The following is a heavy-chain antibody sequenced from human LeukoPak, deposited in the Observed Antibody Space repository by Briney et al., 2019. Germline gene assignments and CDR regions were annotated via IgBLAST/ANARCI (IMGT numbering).Heavy chain of an antibody. Sequence: MPGGSLRLSCAASAFTFSSYGMSWVRQAPGKGLEWVSSVSGNSNYIYYADSVKGRFTISRDNAKNSLALQMNSLRVEDTAVYYCAKAAYCTNGVCYNDVFDIWGQGTMVTVSS. D-gene: IGHD2-8*01. CDR3: AKAAYCTNGVCYNDVFDI. J-gene: IGHJ3*02. CDR1: AFTFSSYG. V-gene: IGHV3-21*01. CDR2: VSGNSNYI.